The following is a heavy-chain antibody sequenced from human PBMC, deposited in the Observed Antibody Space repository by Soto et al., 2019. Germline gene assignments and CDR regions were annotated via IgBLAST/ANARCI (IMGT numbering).Heavy chain of an antibody. CDR1: GYTFTGYY. D-gene: IGHD3-3*01. J-gene: IGHJ6*03. CDR2: INPNSGGT. V-gene: IGHV1-2*04. Sequence: PPASVKVSCKASGYTFTGYYMHWVRQAPGQGLEWMGWINPNSGGTNYAQKFQGWVTMTRDTSISTAYMELSRLRSDDTAVYYCARDRYYDFWSGYHYYYYMDVWGKGTTVTVSS. CDR3: ARDRYYDFWSGYHYYYYMDV.